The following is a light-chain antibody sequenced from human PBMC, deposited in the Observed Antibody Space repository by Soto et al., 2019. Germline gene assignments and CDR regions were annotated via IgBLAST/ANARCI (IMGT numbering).Light chain of an antibody. J-gene: IGLJ1*01. Sequence: QSALTQPASVSGSPGQSITISCTGTSSVFGSYNLVSWYQQHPGKAPKLMIYEDSKRPSGVSNRFSGSKSGNTASLTISGLQAEDDADSYCCSYSGSSTYVFGTGTKVTVL. CDR2: EDS. CDR1: SSVFGSYNL. CDR3: CSYSGSSTYV. V-gene: IGLV2-23*01.